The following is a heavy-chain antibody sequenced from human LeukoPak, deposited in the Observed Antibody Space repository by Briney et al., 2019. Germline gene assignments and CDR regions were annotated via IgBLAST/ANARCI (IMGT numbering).Heavy chain of an antibody. Sequence: SETQALIYAVYSGSVRGYYWGWIREPPGKGLEWIGEINHSGSTNYNPSLKSRVTMSVDTSKNQFSLKLSSVTAADTAVYYCARGQSIVGATGDYWGQGTLVTVSS. V-gene: IGHV4-34*01. J-gene: IGHJ4*02. CDR3: ARGQSIVGATGDY. D-gene: IGHD1-26*01. CDR1: SGSVRGYY. CDR2: INHSGST.